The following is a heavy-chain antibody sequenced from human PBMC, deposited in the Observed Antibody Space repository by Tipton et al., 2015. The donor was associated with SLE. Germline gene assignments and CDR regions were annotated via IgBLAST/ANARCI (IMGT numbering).Heavy chain of an antibody. D-gene: IGHD3-22*01. J-gene: IGHJ5*02. CDR1: GGSFSGYY. V-gene: IGHV4-34*01. Sequence: TLSLTCAVYGGSFSGYYWSWIRQPPGKGLEWIGEINHSGSTNYNPSLKSRVTISVDTSKNQFSLKLSSVTAADTAVYYCARVEDSSGYYDTWFDPWGQGTLVTVSS. CDR2: INHSGST. CDR3: ARVEDSSGYYDTWFDP.